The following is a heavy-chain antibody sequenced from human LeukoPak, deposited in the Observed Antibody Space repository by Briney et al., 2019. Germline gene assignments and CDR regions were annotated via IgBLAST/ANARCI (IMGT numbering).Heavy chain of an antibody. Sequence: PGRSLRLSCAASGFTFSSYAMHWVRQAPGKGLEWVAVISYDGSNKYYADSVNGRFTISRDNSKNTLYLQMNSLTAEDSAVYYCARGATTGYYPYWGQGTLVTVSS. V-gene: IGHV3-30*04. CDR3: ARGATTGYYPY. CDR1: GFTFSSYA. CDR2: ISYDGSNK. D-gene: IGHD3-9*01. J-gene: IGHJ4*02.